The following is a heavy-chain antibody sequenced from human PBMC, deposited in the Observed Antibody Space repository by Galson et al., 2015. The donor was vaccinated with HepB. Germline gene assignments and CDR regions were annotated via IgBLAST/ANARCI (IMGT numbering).Heavy chain of an antibody. CDR3: ARGPRTVAGHLDF. V-gene: IGHV3-11*01. D-gene: IGHD6-19*01. J-gene: IGHJ4*02. CDR2: ITTSTATT. CDR1: GFTFSDYY. Sequence: SLRLSCAASGFTFSDYYMSWIRQAPWKGLEWVSYITTSTATTYYADSVKGRFTSSRDNAKNSLYLQMSSLRGEDTALYYCARGPRTVAGHLDFWGQGTLVTVSS.